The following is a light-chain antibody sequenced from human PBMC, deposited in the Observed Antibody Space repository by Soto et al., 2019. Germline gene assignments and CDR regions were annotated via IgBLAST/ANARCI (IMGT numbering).Light chain of an antibody. V-gene: IGKV3-20*01. J-gene: IGKJ1*01. Sequence: EIVLTQSPGTLSLSPGERATLSCRASQSVSSSYLAWYQQKPGQAPRLLIYGASSRANGIPDRFSGSGSGTDFTLTISRLEPEDFAVYYCQQYGRKFGQGTKVDIK. CDR3: QQYGRK. CDR2: GAS. CDR1: QSVSSSY.